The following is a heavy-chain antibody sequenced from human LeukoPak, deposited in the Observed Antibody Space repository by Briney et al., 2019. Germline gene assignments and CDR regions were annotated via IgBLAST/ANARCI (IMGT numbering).Heavy chain of an antibody. CDR2: IIPIFGTA. J-gene: IGHJ4*02. Sequence: SVKVSCTASGGTFSSYAISWVRQAPGQGLEWMGGIIPIFGTANYAQKFQGRVTITADESTSTAYMELSSLRSEDTAAYYCASGDYCSGGSCYFDYWGQGTLVTVSS. V-gene: IGHV1-69*13. D-gene: IGHD2-15*01. CDR1: GGTFSSYA. CDR3: ASGDYCSGGSCYFDY.